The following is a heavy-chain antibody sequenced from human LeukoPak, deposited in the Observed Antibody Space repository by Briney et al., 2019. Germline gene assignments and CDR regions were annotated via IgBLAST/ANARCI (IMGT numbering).Heavy chain of an antibody. D-gene: IGHD6-19*01. Sequence: PGGSLRLSCAASGFTFSSYAMHWVRQAPGKGLEWVAVISYDGSNKYYADSVKGRFTISRDNSKNTLYLQMNSLRAEDTAVYYCAREAYSSGCFDYWGQGTLVTVSP. CDR3: AREAYSSGCFDY. CDR2: ISYDGSNK. J-gene: IGHJ4*02. V-gene: IGHV3-30*04. CDR1: GFTFSSYA.